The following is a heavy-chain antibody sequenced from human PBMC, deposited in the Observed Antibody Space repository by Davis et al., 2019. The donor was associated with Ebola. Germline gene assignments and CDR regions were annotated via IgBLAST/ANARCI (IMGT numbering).Heavy chain of an antibody. CDR3: ARVGHYYDSSGYYSLFDY. Sequence: AASVKVSCKASGYTFTSYYMHWVRQAPGQGLEWMGIINPIVGSTSYAQKFQGRVTMTRDTSTSTVYMELSSLRSEDTAVYYCARVGHYYDSSGYYSLFDYWGQGTLVTVSS. V-gene: IGHV1-46*03. D-gene: IGHD3-22*01. CDR1: GYTFTSYY. J-gene: IGHJ4*02. CDR2: INPIVGST.